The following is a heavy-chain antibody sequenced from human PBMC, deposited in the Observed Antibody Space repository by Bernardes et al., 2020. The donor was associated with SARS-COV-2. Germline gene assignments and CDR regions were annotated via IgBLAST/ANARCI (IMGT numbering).Heavy chain of an antibody. CDR3: AKDRSFCSGATCNAGFDY. J-gene: IGHJ4*02. Sequence: GGSLRLSCGASGFTFDGYAMHWVRQAPGQGLEWVSSISWNSGDINYADSVKGRFTISRDNAKNSLYLQMSSLRSGDTAFYYCAKDRSFCSGATCNAGFDYWGQGTLVTVSS. V-gene: IGHV3-9*01. CDR2: ISWNSGDI. D-gene: IGHD3-3*01. CDR1: GFTFDGYA.